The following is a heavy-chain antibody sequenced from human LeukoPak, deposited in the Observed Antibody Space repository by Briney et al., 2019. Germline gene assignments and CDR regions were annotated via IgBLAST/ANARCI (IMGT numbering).Heavy chain of an antibody. CDR1: GFTFSSYW. J-gene: IGHJ3*02. CDR2: INSDGSTT. D-gene: IGHD2/OR15-2a*01. CDR3: ARTEYCNTTTCKYASI. V-gene: IGHV3-74*01. Sequence: SGGSLRLSCAASGFTFSSYWMHWVRQAPGKGLVWVSRINSDGSTTNYADSVKGRITISRDNAKNTLYLQMNSLRVEDTAVYYCARTEYCNTTTCKYASIWGQGTMVTVSS.